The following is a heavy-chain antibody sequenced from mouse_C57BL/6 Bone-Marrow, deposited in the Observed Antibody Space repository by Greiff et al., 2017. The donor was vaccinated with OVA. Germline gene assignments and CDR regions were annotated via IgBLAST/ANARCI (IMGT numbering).Heavy chain of an antibody. CDR2: IWTGGGT. J-gene: IGHJ2*01. CDR1: GFSLTSYA. D-gene: IGHD3-3*01. Sequence: QVQLQQSGPGLVAPSQSLSITCTVSGFSLTSYAISWVRQPPGKGLEWLGVIWTGGGTNYNSALKSRLSISKDNSKSQVFLKMNSLQTDDTARYYCARTTLKGRGDYFDYWGQGTTLTVSS. V-gene: IGHV2-9-1*01. CDR3: ARTTLKGRGDYFDY.